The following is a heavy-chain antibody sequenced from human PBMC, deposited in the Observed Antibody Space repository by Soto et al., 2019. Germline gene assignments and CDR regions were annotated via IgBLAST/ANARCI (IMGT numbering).Heavy chain of an antibody. CDR2: TYYRSRWYN. CDR1: GDSVSSNSAA. J-gene: IGHJ4*02. V-gene: IGHV6-1*01. CDR3: ARDGLPAPVAAAELDY. D-gene: IGHD6-13*01. Sequence: PSXTLSLTCVISGDSVSSNSAAWNWIRQSPSRGLEWLGRTYYRSRWYNDYAVSVRSRITVNADTSKNQFSLHLNSVTPEDTAVYYCARDGLPAPVAAAELDYWGQGTLVPVSS.